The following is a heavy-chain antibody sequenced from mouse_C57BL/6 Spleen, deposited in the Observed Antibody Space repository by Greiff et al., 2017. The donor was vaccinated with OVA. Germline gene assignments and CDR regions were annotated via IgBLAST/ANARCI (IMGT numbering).Heavy chain of an antibody. D-gene: IGHD1-1*01. V-gene: IGHV1-63*01. Sequence: VKLVESGAELVRPGTSVKMSCKASGYTFTNYWIGWAKQRPGHGLEWIGDIYPGGGYTNYNEKFKGKATLTADKSSSTAYMQFSSLTSEDSAIYYCARNGVYGSSYDYAMDYWGQGTSVTVSS. CDR1: GYTFTNYW. CDR3: ARNGVYGSSYDYAMDY. CDR2: IYPGGGYT. J-gene: IGHJ4*01.